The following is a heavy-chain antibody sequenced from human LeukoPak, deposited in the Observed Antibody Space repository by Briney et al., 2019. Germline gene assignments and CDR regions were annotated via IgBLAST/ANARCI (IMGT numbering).Heavy chain of an antibody. CDR1: GGTFSSYA. CDR2: IIPIFGTA. J-gene: IGHJ4*02. CDR3: TKGPDSSGYYYGEGSFDY. V-gene: IGHV1-69*05. Sequence: ASVKVSCKASGGTFSSYAISWVRQAPGQGLEWMGGIIPIFGTANYAQKFQGRVTITTDESTSTAYMELSSLRSEDTAVYYCTKGPDSSGYYYGEGSFDYWGQGTLVTVSS. D-gene: IGHD3-22*01.